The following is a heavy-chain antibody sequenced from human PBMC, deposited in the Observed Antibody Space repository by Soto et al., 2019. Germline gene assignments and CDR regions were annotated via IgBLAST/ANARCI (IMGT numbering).Heavy chain of an antibody. V-gene: IGHV1-69*02. CDR3: AITYCRDNSCPRDFDF. D-gene: IGHD2-15*01. CDR1: GGTFNTYT. CDR2: FIPILELA. J-gene: IGHJ4*02. Sequence: QVQVVQSGAEVKKPESSVKVSCKPSGGTFNTYTVNWVRLAPGHGLEWMGRFIPILELANYAQKFQDRVTITADRATFTAYMELNSLTSYDTAVYYCAITYCRDNSCPRDFDFWGPGTRVTVSS.